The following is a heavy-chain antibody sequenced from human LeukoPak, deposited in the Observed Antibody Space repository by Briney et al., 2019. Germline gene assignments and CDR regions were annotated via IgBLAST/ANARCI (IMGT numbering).Heavy chain of an antibody. CDR1: GGSISSSNW. Sequence: SETLSLTCAVSGGSISSSNWWSWVRPPPGKGLEWIGEIYHSGSTNYNPSLKSRVTISLDRSKNQFSLELTSVTAADTAVYYCARAWRFTYGRFDYWGRGALVTVSS. D-gene: IGHD5-18*01. CDR2: IYHSGST. V-gene: IGHV4-4*02. J-gene: IGHJ4*02. CDR3: ARAWRFTYGRFDY.